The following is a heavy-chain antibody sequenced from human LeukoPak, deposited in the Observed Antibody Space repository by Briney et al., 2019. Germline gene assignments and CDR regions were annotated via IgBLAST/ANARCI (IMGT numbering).Heavy chain of an antibody. CDR1: GFTFSSYW. CDR3: ARDQYYDIVYGMDV. Sequence: GGSLRLSCAASGFTFSSYWMHWVRHAPGKGRVWVSRINSDGSSTSYADSVKCRFTTSRENAKHTLYLQMNSLRAEDTAVYYCARDQYYDIVYGMDVWGQGTTVTVSS. V-gene: IGHV3-74*01. CDR2: INSDGSST. J-gene: IGHJ6*02. D-gene: IGHD3-9*01.